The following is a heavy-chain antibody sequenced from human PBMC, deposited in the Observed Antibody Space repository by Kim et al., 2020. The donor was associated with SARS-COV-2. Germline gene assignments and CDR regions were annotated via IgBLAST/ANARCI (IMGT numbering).Heavy chain of an antibody. CDR1: GGSISTYY. J-gene: IGHJ4*02. CDR2: IYYSGST. Sequence: SETLSLTCTVSGGSISTYYWSWIRQPPGKGLEWIGFIYYSGSTIYNPSLKSRVTISVDTSKNHFSLKLNSVTAGDTAVYYCARDRKGPYSRGPPGFDYWGQGTLVTVSS. D-gene: IGHD6-25*01. CDR3: ARDRKGPYSRGPPGFDY. V-gene: IGHV4-59*01.